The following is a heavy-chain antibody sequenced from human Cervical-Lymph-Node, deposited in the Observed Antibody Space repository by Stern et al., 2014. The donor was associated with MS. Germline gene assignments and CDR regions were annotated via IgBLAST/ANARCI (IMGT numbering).Heavy chain of an antibody. CDR1: GGSLSSNP. CDR2: IIPIFDSP. J-gene: IGHJ3*01. Sequence: QVQLGQSGAEVKSPGSSVKISCKASGGSLSSNPVSWVRQAPGQGLEWMGGIIPIFDSPNYSQKFGGRFTIIADKSTSTTYMELSSLRSEDTAIYYCARDGILQTVDAFDLWGQGTMVTVSS. V-gene: IGHV1-69*06. CDR3: ARDGILQTVDAFDL. D-gene: IGHD2-21*01.